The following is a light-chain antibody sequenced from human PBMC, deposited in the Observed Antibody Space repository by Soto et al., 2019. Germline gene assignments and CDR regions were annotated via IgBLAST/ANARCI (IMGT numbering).Light chain of an antibody. CDR2: EVS. J-gene: IGLJ2*01. CDR1: SSDIGAYKY. V-gene: IGLV2-14*01. CDR3: CSYRSSSTLV. Sequence: QSVLTQPASVSGSPGQSVTISCTGTSSDIGAYKYVSWYQHHPGKSPRLMIYEVSNWPSGVSNRFSASKSGNTASLTISGLQAEDEADYYCCSYRSSSTLVFXGGTKVTVL.